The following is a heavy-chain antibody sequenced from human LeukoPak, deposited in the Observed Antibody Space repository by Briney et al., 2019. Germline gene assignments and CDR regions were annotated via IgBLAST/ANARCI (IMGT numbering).Heavy chain of an antibody. D-gene: IGHD3-3*02. CDR3: ARDGTFGVVITHCFDY. CDR2: INPSGGIT. V-gene: IGHV1-46*01. Sequence: GASVKVSCKASGYTFTSYYMHWVRQAPGQGLEWMGIINPSGGITSYAQKFQGRVTMTRDTSTSTVYMELSSLRSEDTAVYYCARDGTFGVVITHCFDYWGQGTLVTVSS. J-gene: IGHJ4*02. CDR1: GYTFTSYY.